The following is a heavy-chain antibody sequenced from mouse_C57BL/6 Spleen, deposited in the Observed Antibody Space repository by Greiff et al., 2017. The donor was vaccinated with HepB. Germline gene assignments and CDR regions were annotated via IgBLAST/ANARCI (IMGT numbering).Heavy chain of an antibody. CDR3: ARRDSSGYGY. CDR2: INPNNGGT. D-gene: IGHD3-2*02. Sequence: VQLQQSGPELVKPGASVKIPCKASGYTFTDYNMDWVKQSHGKSLEWIGDINPNNGGTIYNQKFKGKATLTVDKSSSTAYMELRSLTSEDTAVYYCARRDSSGYGYWGQGTTLTVSS. CDR1: GYTFTDYN. J-gene: IGHJ2*01. V-gene: IGHV1-18*01.